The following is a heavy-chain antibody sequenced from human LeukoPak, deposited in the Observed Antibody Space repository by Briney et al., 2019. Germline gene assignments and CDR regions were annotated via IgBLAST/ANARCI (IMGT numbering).Heavy chain of an antibody. J-gene: IGHJ4*02. Sequence: SQTLSLTCTVSGGSISSGSYYWSWIRRPAGKGLEWIGRIYTSGSTNYNPSLKSRVTISVDTSKNQFSLKLSSVTAADTAVYYCARESCSGGSCYLDYWGQGTLVTVSS. D-gene: IGHD2-15*01. V-gene: IGHV4-61*02. CDR3: ARESCSGGSCYLDY. CDR2: IYTSGST. CDR1: GGSISSGSYY.